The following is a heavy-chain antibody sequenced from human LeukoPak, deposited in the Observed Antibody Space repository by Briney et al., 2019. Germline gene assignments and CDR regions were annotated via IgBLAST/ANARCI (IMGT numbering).Heavy chain of an antibody. CDR2: INAGNGNT. D-gene: IGHD3-10*01. Sequence: ASVKVSCKASGYTFTSYAMHWVRQAPGQRLEWMGWINAGNGNTKYSQKFQGRVTITRDTSASTAYMELSSLRSEDTAVYYCAGQVWFGELFHYWGQGTLVTVSS. J-gene: IGHJ4*02. CDR3: AGQVWFGELFHY. CDR1: GYTFTSYA. V-gene: IGHV1-3*01.